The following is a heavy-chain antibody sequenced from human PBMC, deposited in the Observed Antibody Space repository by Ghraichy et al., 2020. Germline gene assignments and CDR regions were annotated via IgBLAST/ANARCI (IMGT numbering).Heavy chain of an antibody. J-gene: IGHJ4*02. D-gene: IGHD3-10*01. Sequence: GGSISSSSYYWGWIRQPPGKGLEWIGSIYYSGSTYYNPSLKSRVTISVDTSKNQFSLKLSSVTAADTAVYYCARLGPRDYFDYWGQGTLVTVSS. CDR2: IYYSGST. CDR1: GGSISSSSYY. CDR3: ARLGPRDYFDY. V-gene: IGHV4-39*01.